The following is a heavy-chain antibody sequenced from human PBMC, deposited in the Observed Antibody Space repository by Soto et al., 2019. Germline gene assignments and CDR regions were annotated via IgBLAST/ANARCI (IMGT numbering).Heavy chain of an antibody. Sequence: PSETLSLTCTVSGGSISSGGYYWSWIRQHPGKGLEWIGYIYYSGSTYYNPSLKSRVTISVDTSKNQFSLKLSSVTAADTAVYYCARLRPRAPETDYWGQGTLVTVSS. CDR3: ARLRPRAPETDY. CDR2: IYYSGST. J-gene: IGHJ4*02. V-gene: IGHV4-31*03. D-gene: IGHD3-3*01. CDR1: GGSISSGGYY.